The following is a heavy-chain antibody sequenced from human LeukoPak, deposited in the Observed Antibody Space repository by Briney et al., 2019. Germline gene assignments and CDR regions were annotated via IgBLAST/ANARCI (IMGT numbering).Heavy chain of an antibody. J-gene: IGHJ4*02. D-gene: IGHD4-17*01. Sequence: PGGSLRLSCAASGFTVSSNYMSWVRQAPGKGLEWVSVIYSGGSTYYADSVKGRFTISRENSKNTPYFQMNSLRAKDTAVYYCARVTVTTTSDYLDYWGEGTLVTVSS. CDR2: IYSGGST. CDR3: ARVTVTTTSDYLDY. CDR1: GFTVSSNY. V-gene: IGHV3-53*01.